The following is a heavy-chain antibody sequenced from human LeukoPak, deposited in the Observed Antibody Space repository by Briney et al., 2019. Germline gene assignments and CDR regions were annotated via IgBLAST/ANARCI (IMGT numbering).Heavy chain of an antibody. Sequence: QTGGSLRLSCAASGFTFSSYWMSWVRQAPGKGLEWVANIKEDGSERYYVDSMKGRFTISRDNAKNSLYLQMNSLRVEDTAVYYCARERRGYGIDYWGQGTLVTVSS. CDR2: IKEDGSER. CDR1: GFTFSSYW. V-gene: IGHV3-7*01. CDR3: ARERRGYGIDY. J-gene: IGHJ4*02. D-gene: IGHD5-18*01.